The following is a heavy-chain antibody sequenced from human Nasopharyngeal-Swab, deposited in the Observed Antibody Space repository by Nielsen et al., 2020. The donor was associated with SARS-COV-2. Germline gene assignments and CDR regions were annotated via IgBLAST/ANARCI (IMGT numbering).Heavy chain of an antibody. D-gene: IGHD1-26*01. V-gene: IGHV3-23*03. CDR1: GFTFSSYA. Sequence: GGSLRLSYAASGFTFSSYAMSWVRQAPGKGLEWVSVIYSGGSSTYYADSVKGRFTISRDNSKNTLYLQMNSLRAEDTAVYYCAKDQGSYYDYWGQGTLATVSS. J-gene: IGHJ4*02. CDR3: AKDQGSYYDY. CDR2: IYSGGSST.